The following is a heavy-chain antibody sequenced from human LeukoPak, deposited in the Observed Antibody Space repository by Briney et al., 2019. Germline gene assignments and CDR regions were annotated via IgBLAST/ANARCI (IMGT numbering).Heavy chain of an antibody. Sequence: SETLSLTCSVSGDSFSYFYWSWIRQAAGKGLEWIGRTSSSGNTDYNASLKSRVTMSVDTSKNQLSLKVISVTAADTAVYYCARGGSGSYYRHDYWGQGTLVTVSS. D-gene: IGHD3-10*01. CDR3: ARGGSGSYYRHDY. V-gene: IGHV4-4*07. CDR1: GDSFSYFY. J-gene: IGHJ4*02. CDR2: TSSSGNT.